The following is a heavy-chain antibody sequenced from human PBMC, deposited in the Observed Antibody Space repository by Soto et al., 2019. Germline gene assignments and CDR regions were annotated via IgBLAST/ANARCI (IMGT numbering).Heavy chain of an antibody. CDR3: ASPRDYCVSTSNCFIAFDL. CDR1: GFAFGDYI. J-gene: IGHJ3*01. Sequence: AQLVESGGSLVKPGGSLRLSCAASGFAFGDYIMNWVRQAPGRGLEWVASISHSGTYIFYADSVKGRFAISRDNAEGSLFLQTSSLRVEDTAIYYCASPRDYCVSTSNCFIAFDLWGQGTRVTVSS. D-gene: IGHD2-2*01. CDR2: ISHSGTYI. V-gene: IGHV3-21*01.